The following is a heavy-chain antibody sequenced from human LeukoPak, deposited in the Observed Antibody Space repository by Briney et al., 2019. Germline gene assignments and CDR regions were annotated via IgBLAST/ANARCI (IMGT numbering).Heavy chain of an antibody. V-gene: IGHV1-2*02. CDR1: GYTFTGYY. D-gene: IGHD1-7*01. CDR3: ARLPYNWNYVGWFDP. Sequence: GASVKVSCKASGYTFTGYYMHWVRQAPGQGLEWMGWINPNSGGTNYAQKFQGRVTMTRDTSISTAYMELSRLRSDDTAVYYCARLPYNWNYVGWFDPWGQGTLVTVSS. CDR2: INPNSGGT. J-gene: IGHJ5*02.